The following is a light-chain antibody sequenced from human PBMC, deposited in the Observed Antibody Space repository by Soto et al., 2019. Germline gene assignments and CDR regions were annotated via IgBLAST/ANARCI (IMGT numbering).Light chain of an antibody. J-gene: IGKJ1*01. Sequence: DIPTTQSPSTLSASVGDRVTITCRASQSISSWLAWYQQKPGKAPKLLIYDASSLESGVPSRFSGSGSGTEFTLTSSSLQPGDCATYYCQQYNSYWTIGQGTEL. V-gene: IGKV1-5*01. CDR1: QSISSW. CDR3: QQYNSYWT. CDR2: DAS.